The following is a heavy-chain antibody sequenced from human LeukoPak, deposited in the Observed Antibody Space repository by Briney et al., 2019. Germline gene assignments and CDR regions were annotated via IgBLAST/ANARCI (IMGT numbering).Heavy chain of an antibody. V-gene: IGHV3-64*01. J-gene: IGHJ4*02. CDR1: GFTFSSFA. D-gene: IGHD3-10*01. CDR2: ISTSGGTT. CDR3: ARANQFSGSGTYYNDF. Sequence: GGSLRLSCAASGFTFSSFAMHWVRQAPGKGLEYVSAISTSGGTTFYANSVKDRFTISRDNSKNTLYLHMGSLRPEDMAVYYCARANQFSGSGTYYNDFWGQGTLVTVSS.